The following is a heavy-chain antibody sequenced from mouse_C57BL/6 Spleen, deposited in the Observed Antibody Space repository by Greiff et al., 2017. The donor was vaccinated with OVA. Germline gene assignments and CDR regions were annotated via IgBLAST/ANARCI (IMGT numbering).Heavy chain of an antibody. J-gene: IGHJ3*01. CDR2: IYPRSGNT. Sequence: QVQLQQSGAELARPGASVKLSCKASGYTFTSYGISWVKQRTGQGLEWIGEIYPRSGNTYYNEKFKGKATLTADKSSSTAYMELRSLTSEDSAVYVCARGDYSNLWFAYWGQGTLVTVSA. D-gene: IGHD2-5*01. CDR1: GYTFTSYG. V-gene: IGHV1-81*01. CDR3: ARGDYSNLWFAY.